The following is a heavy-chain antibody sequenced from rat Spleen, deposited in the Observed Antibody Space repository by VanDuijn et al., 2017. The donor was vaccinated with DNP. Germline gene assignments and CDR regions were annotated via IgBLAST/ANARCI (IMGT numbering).Heavy chain of an antibody. Sequence: EVQLQESGPGLVKPSQSLSLTCSVTGYSITGNYWAWIRKLPGNKMEYIGHISYSGSTSYNPSLKSRISITRDTSKNQFFLQLNSVTTEDTATYYCARADYGYNWYFDFWGPGTMVTVSS. CDR3: ARADYGYNWYFDF. D-gene: IGHD1-9*01. J-gene: IGHJ1*01. CDR2: ISYSGST. V-gene: IGHV3-1*01. CDR1: GYSITGNY.